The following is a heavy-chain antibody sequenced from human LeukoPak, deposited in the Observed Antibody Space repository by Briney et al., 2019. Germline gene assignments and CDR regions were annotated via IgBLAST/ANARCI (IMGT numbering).Heavy chain of an antibody. Sequence: PGGSLRLSCAASGFTVSSSYMTWVRQAPGKGLEWVSAISDSGGTTYYADSVKGRFTISRDNSKNTLYLQMNSLRAEDTAVYYCAKDPLGYCSTTTCYPEYWGQGTLVTVSS. D-gene: IGHD2-2*01. CDR3: AKDPLGYCSTTTCYPEY. V-gene: IGHV3-23*01. J-gene: IGHJ4*02. CDR2: ISDSGGTT. CDR1: GFTVSSSY.